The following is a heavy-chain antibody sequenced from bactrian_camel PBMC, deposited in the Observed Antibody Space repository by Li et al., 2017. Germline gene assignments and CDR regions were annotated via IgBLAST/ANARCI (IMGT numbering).Heavy chain of an antibody. J-gene: IGHJ6*01. D-gene: IGHD2*01. V-gene: IGHV3S25*01. CDR3: AARGPYCYTKLSVADFTY. CDR1: GYTYDRNC. CDR2: IVLRGGHTYPNAGST. Sequence: QLVESGGGSVQAGGSLRLSCAASGYTYDRNCMAWFRQAPGKEREGVAAIVLRGGHTYPNAGSTYAADAVKGRFIISQDDNKNSVSLQMNNLKPEDAAMYYCAARGPYCYTKLSVADFTYWGQGTQVTVS.